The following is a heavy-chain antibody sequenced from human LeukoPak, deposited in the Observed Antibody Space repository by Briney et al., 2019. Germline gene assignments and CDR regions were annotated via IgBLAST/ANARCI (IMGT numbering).Heavy chain of an antibody. CDR1: GGTFSSYA. V-gene: IGHV1-69*06. Sequence: ASVKVSCKASGGTFSSYAISWVRQAPGQGLEWMGGIIPIFGTANHAQKFQGRVTITADKSTSTTYMELSSLRSEDTAVYYCALSSTSPYYYYYMDVWGKGTTVTVSS. J-gene: IGHJ6*03. D-gene: IGHD2-2*01. CDR3: ALSSTSPYYYYYMDV. CDR2: IIPIFGTA.